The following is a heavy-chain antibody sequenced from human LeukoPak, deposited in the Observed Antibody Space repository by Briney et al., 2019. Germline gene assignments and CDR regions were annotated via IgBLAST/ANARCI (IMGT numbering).Heavy chain of an antibody. CDR1: GFTFRSHW. Sequence: PGGSLRLSCAASGFTFRSHWTQWVRQDPGKGLVCVSRINSDGSSTTYADSVKGRFTVSRDNAKNTLYLQMNSLRVEDTAVYYCVRDTSIAARPSWFDPWGQGTLVIVSS. V-gene: IGHV3-74*01. J-gene: IGHJ5*02. CDR3: VRDTSIAARPSWFDP. CDR2: INSDGSST. D-gene: IGHD6-6*01.